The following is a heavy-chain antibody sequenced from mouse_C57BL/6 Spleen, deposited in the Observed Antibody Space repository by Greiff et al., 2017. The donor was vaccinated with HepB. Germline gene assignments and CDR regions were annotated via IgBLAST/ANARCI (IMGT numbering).Heavy chain of an antibody. D-gene: IGHD1-1*01. J-gene: IGHJ1*03. CDR2: ISGGGGNT. CDR3: ARGYGSSYGYFDV. V-gene: IGHV5-9*01. CDR1: GFTFSSYT. Sequence: EVQRVESGGGLVKPGGSLKLSCAASGFTFSSYTMSWVRQTPEKRLEWVATISGGGGNTYYPDSVKGRFTISRDNAKNTLYLQMSSLRSEDTALYYCARGYGSSYGYFDVWGTGTTVTVSS.